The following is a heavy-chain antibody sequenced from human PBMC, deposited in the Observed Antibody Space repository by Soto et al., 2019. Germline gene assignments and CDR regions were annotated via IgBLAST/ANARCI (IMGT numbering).Heavy chain of an antibody. Sequence: QVQLVQSGAEVKKPGASVKVSCKASGYTFTSSDINWVRQATGQGLEWMGWMNPNSGNTGYAQKFQGRVTMTRNTSISTYYMELSSLRSEDTAVYYCARELITGTTQYYYYGMDVWGQGTTVTVSS. J-gene: IGHJ6*02. CDR3: ARELITGTTQYYYYGMDV. CDR2: MNPNSGNT. V-gene: IGHV1-8*01. D-gene: IGHD1-20*01. CDR1: GYTFTSSD.